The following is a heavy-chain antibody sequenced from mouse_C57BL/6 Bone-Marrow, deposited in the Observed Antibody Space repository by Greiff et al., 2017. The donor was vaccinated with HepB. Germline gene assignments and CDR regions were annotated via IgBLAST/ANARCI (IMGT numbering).Heavy chain of an antibody. D-gene: IGHD2-3*01. CDR3: ARVGYEDYAMDY. V-gene: IGHV1-19*01. J-gene: IGHJ4*01. CDR1: GYTFTDYY. Sequence: VQLQQSGPVLVKPGASVKMSCKASGYTFTDYYMNWVKQSHGKSLEWIGVINPYNGGTSYNQKFKGKATLTVDKSSSTAYMELNSLTSEDSAVYYCARVGYEDYAMDYWGQGTSVTVSS. CDR2: INPYNGGT.